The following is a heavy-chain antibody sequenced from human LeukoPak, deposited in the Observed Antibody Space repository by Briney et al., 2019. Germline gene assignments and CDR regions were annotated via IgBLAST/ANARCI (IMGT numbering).Heavy chain of an antibody. CDR2: INQDGSLK. CDR1: GFTFSDYW. D-gene: IGHD5-18*01. Sequence: PGGSLRLSCAASGFTFSDYWMTWVRQAPGKGLEWVANINQDGSLKYYVDSVKGRFTISRDNAKNSLYLQMDSLRGEDTAVYSCARDLRTGYTYGYPLDYWGPGTLVTVSS. J-gene: IGHJ4*02. V-gene: IGHV3-7*01. CDR3: ARDLRTGYTYGYPLDY.